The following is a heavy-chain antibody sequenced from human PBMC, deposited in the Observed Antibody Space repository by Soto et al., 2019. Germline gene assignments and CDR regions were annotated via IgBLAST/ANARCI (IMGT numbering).Heavy chain of an antibody. CDR3: GKAKAAADFDAFDM. CDR1: GFTFDDFA. D-gene: IGHD6-13*01. CDR2: LSWNSGTI. Sequence: SLRLSCAASGFTFDDFAMHWVRQAPGKGLEWVSGLSWNSGTIGYADSVKGRFTISRDNAKNSLYLQMDSLRAEDTALYYCGKAKAAADFDAFDMWGQGTMVTVSS. V-gene: IGHV3-9*01. J-gene: IGHJ3*02.